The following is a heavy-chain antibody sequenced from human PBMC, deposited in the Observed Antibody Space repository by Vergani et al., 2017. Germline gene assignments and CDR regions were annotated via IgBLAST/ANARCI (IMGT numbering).Heavy chain of an antibody. D-gene: IGHD6-6*01. J-gene: IGHJ4*02. CDR2: INHSGST. CDR1: GGSFCGYY. Sequence: QVQLQQWGAGLLKPSETLSLTCAVYGGSFCGYYWSWIRQPPGKGLEGIGGINHSGSTNYNPSLKSRVTISVDTSKNQFSLKLSSVTAADTAVYYCARGLGIAARNVDYWGQGTLVTVSS. V-gene: IGHV4-34*01. CDR3: ARGLGIAARNVDY.